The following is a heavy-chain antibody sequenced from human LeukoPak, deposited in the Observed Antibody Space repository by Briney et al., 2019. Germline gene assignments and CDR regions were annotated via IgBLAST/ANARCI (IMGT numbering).Heavy chain of an antibody. Sequence: GRSLRPSCAASGFTFSTYAMHWVRQAPGKGLEWVTVISYDGSNKYYADSVKGRFTVSRDNSKNTLYLQMNRLRAEDTAVYYCAKGFYDNSASGVFDIWGQGTMVTVSS. D-gene: IGHD3-22*01. CDR3: AKGFYDNSASGVFDI. CDR1: GFTFSTYA. J-gene: IGHJ3*02. CDR2: ISYDGSNK. V-gene: IGHV3-30-3*01.